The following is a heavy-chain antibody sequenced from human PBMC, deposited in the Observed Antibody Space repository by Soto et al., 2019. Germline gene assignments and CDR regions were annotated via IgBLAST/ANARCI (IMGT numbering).Heavy chain of an antibody. CDR2: IYHSGST. CDR1: GGSISSSNW. D-gene: IGHD2-2*01. CDR3: ATRGGCGSSTSCYFGFVY. V-gene: IGHV4-4*02. Sequence: KPSETLSLTCAVSGGSISSSNWWSWVRQPPGKGLEWIGEIYHSGSTNYNPSLKSRVTISVDKSKNQFSLKLSSVTAADTAVYYCATRGGCGSSTSCYFGFVYWGQGTLVTVSS. J-gene: IGHJ4*02.